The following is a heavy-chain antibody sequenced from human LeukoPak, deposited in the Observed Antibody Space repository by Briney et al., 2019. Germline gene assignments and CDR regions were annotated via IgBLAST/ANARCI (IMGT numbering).Heavy chain of an antibody. CDR1: GFTFSDYY. J-gene: IGHJ4*02. Sequence: SGGSLRLSCAASGFTFSDYYMSRIRQAPGKGLEWVSYISSSGSTIYYADSVKGRFTISRDNAKNSLYLQMNSLRAEDTAVYYCASGYCSSTSCYDDWGQGTLVTVSS. V-gene: IGHV3-11*01. CDR3: ASGYCSSTSCYDD. CDR2: ISSSGSTI. D-gene: IGHD2-2*03.